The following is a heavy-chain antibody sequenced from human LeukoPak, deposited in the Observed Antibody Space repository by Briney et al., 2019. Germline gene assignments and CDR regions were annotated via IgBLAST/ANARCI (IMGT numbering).Heavy chain of an antibody. CDR2: ISSNGGST. D-gene: IGHD1-14*01. J-gene: IGHJ3*02. CDR1: GFTFSSYA. V-gene: IGHV3-64D*06. CDR3: ASGIALHDAFDI. Sequence: GSLRLSCSASGFTFSSYAMHWVRQAPGKGLEYVSAISSNGGSTYYADSVKGRFTISRDNSKNTLYLQMSSLRSEDTAVYYCASGIALHDAFDIWGQGTMVTVSS.